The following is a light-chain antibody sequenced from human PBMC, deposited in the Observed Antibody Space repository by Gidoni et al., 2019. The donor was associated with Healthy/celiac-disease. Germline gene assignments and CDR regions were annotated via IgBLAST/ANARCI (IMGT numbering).Light chain of an antibody. CDR1: QSISSW. CDR2: KAS. V-gene: IGKV1-5*03. Sequence: DIQMTPSPSPLSASVGDRVTITCRASQSISSWLAWYQQKPGKAPKLLIYKASSLESGVPSRFSGSGSGKEVTLTISSRQTDDFATYYCQQYNSYPWTFGQGTKVETK. J-gene: IGKJ1*01. CDR3: QQYNSYPWT.